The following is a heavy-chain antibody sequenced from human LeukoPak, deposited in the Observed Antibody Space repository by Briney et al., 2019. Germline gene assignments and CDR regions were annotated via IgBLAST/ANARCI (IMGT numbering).Heavy chain of an antibody. CDR1: GFTFDDYA. CDR3: AKESSSGYYFDY. CDR2: ISWNSGSI. J-gene: IGHJ4*02. Sequence: GGSLRLSCAASGFTFDDYAMHWVRQAPGKGLEWVSGISWNSGSIGYADSVKGRFTISRDNAKNSLYLQMNSLRAEDMASYYCAKESSSGYYFDYWGQGTLVTVSS. V-gene: IGHV3-9*03. D-gene: IGHD6-19*01.